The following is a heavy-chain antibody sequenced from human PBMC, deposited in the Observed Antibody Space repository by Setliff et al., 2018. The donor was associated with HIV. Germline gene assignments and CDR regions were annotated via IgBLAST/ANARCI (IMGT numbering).Heavy chain of an antibody. V-gene: IGHV1-69*02. J-gene: IGHJ6*03. CDR3: VRGVQSPPRYSYSYMDV. D-gene: IGHD3-3*01. CDR2: IIPILGVA. Sequence: SVKVSCKASRSTFNSHTINWVRQAPGQGLDWMGRIIPILGVANYAQRFQGKVTITADKSTSTASMELTSLRFDDTAMYYCVRGVQSPPRYSYSYMDVWGEGTMVTV. CDR1: RSTFNSHT.